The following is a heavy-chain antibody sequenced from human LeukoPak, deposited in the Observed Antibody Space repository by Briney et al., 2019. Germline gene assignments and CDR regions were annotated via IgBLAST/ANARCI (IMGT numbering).Heavy chain of an antibody. V-gene: IGHV3-48*03. D-gene: IGHD2-15*01. Sequence: PGGSLRLSCAASGFTFSSYEMNWVRQAPGKGLEWVLYISSSGSSIHYADSVKGRFTISRDNAKNSLYLQMNSLRAEDTAVYHCVRQISRYCSGGSCYSGWEFYFDYWGQGTPVTVSS. J-gene: IGHJ4*02. CDR1: GFTFSSYE. CDR2: ISSSGSSI. CDR3: VRQISRYCSGGSCYSGWEFYFDY.